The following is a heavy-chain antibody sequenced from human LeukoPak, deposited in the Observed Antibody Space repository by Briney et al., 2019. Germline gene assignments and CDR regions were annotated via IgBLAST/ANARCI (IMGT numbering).Heavy chain of an antibody. J-gene: IGHJ5*02. CDR2: INPYSGRT. V-gene: IGHV1-2*02. CDR3: ARTIVVPAQLGDSSDP. CDR1: GYTFTDYY. Sequence: ASVKVSCKASGYTFTDYYIHWVRQAPGQGLEWMGWINPYSGRTHYAQNFQGRVTMTRDTSIRTAYMELNWLRSDDTAVFYCARTIVVPAQLGDSSDPWGQGTLVTVSS. D-gene: IGHD2-2*01.